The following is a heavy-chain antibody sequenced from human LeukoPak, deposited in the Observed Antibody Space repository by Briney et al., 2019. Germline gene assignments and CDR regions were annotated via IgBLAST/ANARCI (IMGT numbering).Heavy chain of an antibody. CDR1: GFTFSDYY. J-gene: IGHJ4*02. V-gene: IGHV3-11*04. CDR3: VRDNRLYSSSWYFDY. D-gene: IGHD6-13*01. CDR2: ISSSGSDTI. Sequence: GGSLRLSCAASGFTFSDYYMSWIRQAPGKGLEWVSYISSSGSDTIFYADSVKGRFTISRDNAKNSLNLQMNSLRAEDTAVYFCVRDNRLYSSSWYFDYWGQGTLVTVSS.